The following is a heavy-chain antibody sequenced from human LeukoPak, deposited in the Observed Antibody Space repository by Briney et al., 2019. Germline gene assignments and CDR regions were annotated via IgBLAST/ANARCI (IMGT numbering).Heavy chain of an antibody. CDR2: IQTSGST. Sequence: SETLFLTCSVSGGSISSSYWTWLRQPAGKGLEWIGSIQTSGSTNYNPSLKSRVTMSVDTSKNQFSLKLSSVTAADTAVYYCARAPEGYSSGWYDYWGQGTLVTVSS. D-gene: IGHD6-19*01. J-gene: IGHJ4*02. V-gene: IGHV4-4*07. CDR1: GGSISSSY. CDR3: ARAPEGYSSGWYDY.